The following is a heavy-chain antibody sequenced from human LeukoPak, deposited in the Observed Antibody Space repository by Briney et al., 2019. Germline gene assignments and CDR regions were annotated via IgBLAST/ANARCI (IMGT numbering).Heavy chain of an antibody. V-gene: IGHV4-30-4*08. CDR3: ARHVVVVAATLVSAFDI. CDR2: IYYSGST. D-gene: IGHD2-15*01. Sequence: SETLSLTCTVSGGSISSGGYYWSWIRQPPGKGQVWIGYIYYSGSTYYNASLKSRVTISVDTSKNQFSLKLSSVTAADTAVYYCARHVVVVAATLVSAFDIWGQGTMVTVSS. CDR1: GGSISSGGYY. J-gene: IGHJ3*02.